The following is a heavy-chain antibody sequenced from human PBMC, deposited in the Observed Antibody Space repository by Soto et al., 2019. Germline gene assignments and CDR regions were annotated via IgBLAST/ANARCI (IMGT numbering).Heavy chain of an antibody. D-gene: IGHD2-15*01. J-gene: IGHJ4*02. V-gene: IGHV3-30*18. CDR1: GFTFNNYG. CDR3: AKDRKGLLGYCSD. Sequence: QVQLVESGGGVVQPGRSLRLSCAASGFTFNNYGMHWVRQAPGKGLEWVEVISYDGAIKFYSDSVKGRFTISRDNSKNTLYLQMNSLRTEDTAVYYCAKDRKGLLGYCSDWGQGTLVTVSS. CDR2: ISYDGAIK.